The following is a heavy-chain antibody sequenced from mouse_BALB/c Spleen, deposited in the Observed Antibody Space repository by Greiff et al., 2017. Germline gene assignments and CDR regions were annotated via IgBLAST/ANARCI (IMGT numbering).Heavy chain of an antibody. CDR2: ISSGGST. V-gene: IGHV5-6-5*01. J-gene: IGHJ2*01. CDR1: GFTFSSYA. Sequence: EVKLMESGGGLVKPGGSLKLSCAASGFTFSSYAMSWVRQTPEKRLEWVASISSGGSTYYPDSVKGRFTISRDNARNILYLQMSSLRSEDTAMYYCAREFAFDYWGQGTTLTVSS. CDR3: AREFAFDY.